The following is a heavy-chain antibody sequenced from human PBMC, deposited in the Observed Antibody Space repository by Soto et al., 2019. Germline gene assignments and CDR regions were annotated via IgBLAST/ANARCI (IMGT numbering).Heavy chain of an antibody. D-gene: IGHD3-10*01. J-gene: IGHJ4*02. CDR3: ARVRPGNYRDY. Sequence: EVLLVESGGGLVQPGGSLRLSCAASGFTFSTFWMDWVRQAPGKGLEWVAKIKEDRSEKYYADSVKGRFIISRDNARNSVYLQMNSLRAEDTAVYYCARVRPGNYRDYWGQGTLVTVSS. CDR1: GFTFSTFW. V-gene: IGHV3-7*03. CDR2: IKEDRSEK.